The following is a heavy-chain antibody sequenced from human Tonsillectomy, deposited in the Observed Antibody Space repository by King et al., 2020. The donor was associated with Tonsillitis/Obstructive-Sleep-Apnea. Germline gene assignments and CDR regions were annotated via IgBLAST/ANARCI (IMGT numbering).Heavy chain of an antibody. V-gene: IGHV4-59*08. D-gene: IGHD7-27*01. CDR3: ARLMAELGQDWFDP. Sequence: QVQLQESGPGLVKPSETLSLTCTVSGGSITSYYWSWIRQPPGKGLEWIGHIYYSGSTNYNPSLKSRVTISVDTSKNRFSLKLSSVTAAGTAVYYCARLMAELGQDWFDPWGQGTLVTVSS. J-gene: IGHJ5*02. CDR2: IYYSGST. CDR1: GGSITSYY.